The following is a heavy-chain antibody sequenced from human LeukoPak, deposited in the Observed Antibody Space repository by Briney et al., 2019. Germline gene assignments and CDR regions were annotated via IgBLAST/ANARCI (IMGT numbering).Heavy chain of an antibody. D-gene: IGHD3-3*01. V-gene: IGHV3-30-3*01. CDR3: ARDPNYDFWSGYRYYYYYYGMDV. J-gene: IGHJ6*02. Sequence: PGGSLRLSCAASGFTFSSYAMPWVRQAPGKGLEWVAVIPYDGSNKYYADSVKGRFTISRDNSKNTLYLQMNSLRAEDTAVYYCARDPNYDFWSGYRYYYYYYGMDVWGQGTTVTVSS. CDR2: IPYDGSNK. CDR1: GFTFSSYA.